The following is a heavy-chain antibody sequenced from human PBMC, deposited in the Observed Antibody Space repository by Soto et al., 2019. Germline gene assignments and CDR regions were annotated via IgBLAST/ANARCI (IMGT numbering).Heavy chain of an antibody. D-gene: IGHD5-12*01. V-gene: IGHV4-59*01. CDR2: IYYSGST. Sequence: TSETLSLTCTVSGGSISSYYWSWIRQPPGKGLELIGYIYYSGSTNYNPSLMRRFTISVDTSRNQVSLKLSSVTAADTAVYYCARSFGYSGYEYDNLGMDVWGQPTTVTVSS. CDR1: GGSISSYY. J-gene: IGHJ6*02. CDR3: ARSFGYSGYEYDNLGMDV.